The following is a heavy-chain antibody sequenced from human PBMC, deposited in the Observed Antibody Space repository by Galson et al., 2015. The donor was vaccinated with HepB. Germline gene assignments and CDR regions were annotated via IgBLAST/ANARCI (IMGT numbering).Heavy chain of an antibody. CDR3: AREGYCSGGSCFPTIYFDY. Sequence: SETLSLTCTVSGGSISSYYWSWIRQPPGKGLEWIGYIYYSGSTNYNPSLKSRVTISVDTSKNQFSLKLSSVTAADTAVYYCAREGYCSGGSCFPTIYFDYWGQGTLVTVSS. J-gene: IGHJ4*02. CDR2: IYYSGST. V-gene: IGHV4-59*01. D-gene: IGHD2-15*01. CDR1: GGSISSYY.